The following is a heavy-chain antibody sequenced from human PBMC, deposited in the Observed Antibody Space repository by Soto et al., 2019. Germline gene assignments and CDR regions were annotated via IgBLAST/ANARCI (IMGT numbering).Heavy chain of an antibody. CDR1: GFTFSSYG. CDR3: ARDLGGSYFDY. D-gene: IGHD2-15*01. CDR2: IWYDGSNK. V-gene: IGHV3-33*01. Sequence: SLRLSCAASGFTFSSYGMHWVRQAPGKGLEWVAVIWYDGSNKYYADSVKGRFTISRDNSKNTLYLQMNSLRAEDTAVYYCARDLGGSYFDYWGQGTLVTVSS. J-gene: IGHJ4*02.